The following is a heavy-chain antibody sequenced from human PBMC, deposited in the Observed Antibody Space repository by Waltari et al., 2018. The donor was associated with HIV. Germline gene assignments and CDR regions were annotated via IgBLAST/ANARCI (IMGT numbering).Heavy chain of an antibody. D-gene: IGHD2-2*02. CDR3: ARVDYCSSTSCYTPGANWFDP. CDR1: GYTFTSSG. Sequence: QVQLVQSGAEVKKPGASVKVSCKASGYTFTSSGISWVRQAPGHGLEWMGWISAYNGNTNYAQKLQGRVTMTTDTSTSTAYMELRSLRSDDTAVYYCARVDYCSSTSCYTPGANWFDPWGQGTLVTVSS. CDR2: ISAYNGNT. J-gene: IGHJ5*02. V-gene: IGHV1-18*01.